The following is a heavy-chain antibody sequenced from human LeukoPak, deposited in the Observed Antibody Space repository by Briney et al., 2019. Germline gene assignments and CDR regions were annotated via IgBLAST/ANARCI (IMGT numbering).Heavy chain of an antibody. CDR1: HCTFNTYT. D-gene: IGHD2-8*01. Sequence: GGSLRLSCAAAHCTFNTYTISGGRQAPGKGLEWVSAISGSGLTTYYADSVKGRFTISRDNTKNTLYLQMNSLRAEDMALYYCVEVVLLNVYAPGYWGQGILVTVSS. J-gene: IGHJ4*02. CDR2: ISGSGLTT. V-gene: IGHV3-23*01. CDR3: VEVVLLNVYAPGY.